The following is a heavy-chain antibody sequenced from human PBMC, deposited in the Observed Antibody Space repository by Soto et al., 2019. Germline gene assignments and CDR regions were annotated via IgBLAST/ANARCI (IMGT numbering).Heavy chain of an antibody. CDR2: IWYDGSNK. CDR1: GFTFSSYG. CDR3: ARGAYDPGPSGMDV. D-gene: IGHD3-3*01. J-gene: IGHJ6*02. V-gene: IGHV3-33*01. Sequence: QVQLVESGGGVVQPGRSLRLSCAASGFTFSSYGMHWVRQAPGKGLEWVAVIWYDGSNKYYADSVKGRFTISRDNSKNTLYLQMNSLRAEDTAVYYCARGAYDPGPSGMDVWGQGTTVTASS.